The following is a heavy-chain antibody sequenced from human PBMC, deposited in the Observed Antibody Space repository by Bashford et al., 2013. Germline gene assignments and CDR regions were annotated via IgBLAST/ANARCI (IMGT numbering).Heavy chain of an antibody. Sequence: IHWVRQAPGQGLEWMGCISGYNGNTNYAQKVQGRVTMTTDTSTSTAYMELRSLRSDDTAVYYCAREVVTMIRGVIYYYYGMDVWGQGTSVTVSS. J-gene: IGHJ6*02. CDR3: AREVVTMIRGVIYYYYGMDV. CDR2: ISGYNGNT. V-gene: IGHV1-18*01. D-gene: IGHD3-10*01.